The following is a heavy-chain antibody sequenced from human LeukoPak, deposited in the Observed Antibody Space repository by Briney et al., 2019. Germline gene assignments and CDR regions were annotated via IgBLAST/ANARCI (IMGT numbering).Heavy chain of an antibody. CDR1: GDSISSSNW. Sequence: SETLSLTCAVSGDSISSSNWWTWVRQPPGKGLERIGEIYHSGNTNYNPSLKSRVTMSVDKSKNQFSLNLNSVTAADTAVYYCARNGGNSDFDYWGQGTLVTVSS. D-gene: IGHD4-23*01. J-gene: IGHJ4*02. CDR3: ARNGGNSDFDY. V-gene: IGHV4-4*02. CDR2: IYHSGNT.